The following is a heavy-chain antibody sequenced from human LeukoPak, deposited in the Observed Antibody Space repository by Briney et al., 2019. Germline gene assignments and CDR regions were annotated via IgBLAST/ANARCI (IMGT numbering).Heavy chain of an antibody. D-gene: IGHD3-16*01. CDR3: ARDNDSRDPPHFDY. Sequence: ASVKVSCKASGYTFTGYYIHWVRQAPGQGLEWVGWINPNSGGTNYAQKFQGRVTMTRDTSISTAYMELTRLRSDDTAVYYCARDNDSRDPPHFDYWGQGTLVTVSS. J-gene: IGHJ4*02. V-gene: IGHV1-2*02. CDR2: INPNSGGT. CDR1: GYTFTGYY.